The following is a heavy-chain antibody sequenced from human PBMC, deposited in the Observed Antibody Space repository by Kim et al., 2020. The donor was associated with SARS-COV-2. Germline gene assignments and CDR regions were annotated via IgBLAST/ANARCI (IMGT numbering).Heavy chain of an antibody. CDR1: GGSISSGDYY. D-gene: IGHD3-22*01. J-gene: IGHJ4*02. Sequence: SETLSLTCTVSGGSISSGDYYWSWIRQPPGKGLEWIGYIYYSGSTYYNPSLKSRVTISVDTSKNQFSLKLSSVTAADTAVYYCARDHNPSEEGYYPHYFDYWGQGTLVTVSS. CDR3: ARDHNPSEEGYYPHYFDY. CDR2: IYYSGST. V-gene: IGHV4-30-4*01.